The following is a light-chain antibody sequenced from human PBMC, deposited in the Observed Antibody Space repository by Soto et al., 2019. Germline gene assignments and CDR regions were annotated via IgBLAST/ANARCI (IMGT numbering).Light chain of an antibody. Sequence: EIVMTQSPATLSVSPGERATLSCRASQSVSSNLAWYQQKPGQAPRLLIYGASTRATGIPARFSGSGSGTDFTLAISSLLSEDFQLYYCQLYYNWPPITFGQGTRLEIK. CDR3: QLYYNWPPIT. V-gene: IGKV3D-15*01. J-gene: IGKJ5*01. CDR2: GAS. CDR1: QSVSSN.